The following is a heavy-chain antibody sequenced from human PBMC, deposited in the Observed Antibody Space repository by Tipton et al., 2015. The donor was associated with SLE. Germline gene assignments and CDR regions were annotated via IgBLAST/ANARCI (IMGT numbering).Heavy chain of an antibody. J-gene: IGHJ4*02. CDR1: GGSISDYY. CDR3: ARGARGYTYGSDEDFDS. V-gene: IGHV4-59*01. CDR2: IFYSGGT. D-gene: IGHD5-18*01. Sequence: LRLSCTVSGGSISDYYWTWIRQPPGKGLEWIGYIFYSGGTNYNPSLKSRVTISGDTSKNQFSLRLSSVTAADTAVYYCARGARGYTYGSDEDFDSWGQGTLVTVSS.